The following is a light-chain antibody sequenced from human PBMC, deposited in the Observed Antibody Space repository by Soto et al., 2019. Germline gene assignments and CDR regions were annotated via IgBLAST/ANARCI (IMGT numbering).Light chain of an antibody. CDR3: QQYAGSPLT. CDR2: GAS. V-gene: IGKV3-20*01. J-gene: IGKJ4*01. CDR1: QSVTSNY. Sequence: EIVLTQSPGTLSLSPGERATLSCRASQSVTSNYLAWHQQKPGQAPRLLIYGASSRATGIPDRFSGSGSGTDFTLTISRLEPEDFAVYYCQQYAGSPLTFGGGTKVEI.